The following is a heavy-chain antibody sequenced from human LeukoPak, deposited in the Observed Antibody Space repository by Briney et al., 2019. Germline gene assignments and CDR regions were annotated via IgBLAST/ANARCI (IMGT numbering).Heavy chain of an antibody. CDR3: AKSLDY. V-gene: IGHV3-7*01. Sequence: GGSLRLSCAASGFTFSRSWMDWVPQTPGKGLEWVANIKQDGTETYYVDSARGRFTISRDNAKNSLYLQMDSLRVEDTGIYYCAKSLDYWGQGTLVTVSS. CDR2: IKQDGTET. CDR1: GFTFSRSW. J-gene: IGHJ4*02.